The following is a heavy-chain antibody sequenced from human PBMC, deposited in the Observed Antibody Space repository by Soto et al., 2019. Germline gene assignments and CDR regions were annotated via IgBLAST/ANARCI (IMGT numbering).Heavy chain of an antibody. CDR3: GRGGRPDY. V-gene: IGHV3-7*01. CDR1: GFTFSSYW. J-gene: IGHJ4*02. CDR2: IKRDGTEA. Sequence: EVQLVESGGGLVQPGGSLRLSCAASGFTFSSYWMSWVRQAPGKGLEWVANIKRDGTEAYYVDSVKGRFTISRDNAKSSFYLQMNSLRAEDTAVYYCGRGGRPDYWGQGTLVTVSS.